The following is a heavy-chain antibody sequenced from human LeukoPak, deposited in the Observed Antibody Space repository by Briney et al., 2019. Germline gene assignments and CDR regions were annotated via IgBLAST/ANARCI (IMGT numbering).Heavy chain of an antibody. V-gene: IGHV3-21*06. J-gene: IGHJ4*02. CDR1: RFTFSNYT. Sequence: PGGSLRLSCAASRFTFSNYTLTWVRQSPGKGLEWVSSISGSRRDIHFSLSLTARFTISSHNPKTSLSLQMDSLTTDDTAVYYCAIVNSALVVSLEGSWAASLGFDHWGQGTLVTVSS. D-gene: IGHD3-3*01. CDR3: AIVNSALVVSLEGSWAASLGFDH. CDR2: ISGSRRDI.